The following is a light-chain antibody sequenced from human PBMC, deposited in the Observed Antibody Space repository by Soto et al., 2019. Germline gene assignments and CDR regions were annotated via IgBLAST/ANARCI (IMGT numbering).Light chain of an antibody. J-gene: IGKJ1*01. Sequence: EIVLTQSPGILSLSPGERATLSCRASQSVSNDFLAWYQQKPGQAPRLLIYGASTRATDVPDRFSGSGSGTDFTLTISNVEPEDFAVYYCQQRSDWPWTFGQGTKVDIK. CDR1: QSVSNDF. CDR3: QQRSDWPWT. CDR2: GAS. V-gene: IGKV3D-20*02.